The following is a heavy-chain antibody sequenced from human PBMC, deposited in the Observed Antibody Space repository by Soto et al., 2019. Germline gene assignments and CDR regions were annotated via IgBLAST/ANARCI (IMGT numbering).Heavy chain of an antibody. Sequence: SVKVSCKASGGTFSSYAISWVRQAPGQGLEWMGGIIPIFGTANYAQKFQGRVTITADESTSTAYMELSSLRSEDTAVYYFARAGYCISTSCYTWFDPWGQGTLVTVSS. CDR3: ARAGYCISTSCYTWFDP. CDR2: IIPIFGTA. D-gene: IGHD2-2*03. J-gene: IGHJ5*02. V-gene: IGHV1-69*13. CDR1: GGTFSSYA.